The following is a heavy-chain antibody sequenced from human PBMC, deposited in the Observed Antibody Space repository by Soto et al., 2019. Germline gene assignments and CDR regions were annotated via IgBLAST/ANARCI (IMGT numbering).Heavy chain of an antibody. V-gene: IGHV5-51*01. D-gene: IGHD3-3*01. CDR3: ARRFDFWSGSGSYYYGLDV. Sequence: GESLKIFCKGSGYSFTSYWIVWVRQMPGKGLEWMGIIYPGDSDTRYSPSFQGQVTISADKSISTAYLQWSSLKASDTAMYYCARRFDFWSGSGSYYYGLDVWGQGTTVTVSS. J-gene: IGHJ6*02. CDR2: IYPGDSDT. CDR1: GYSFTSYW.